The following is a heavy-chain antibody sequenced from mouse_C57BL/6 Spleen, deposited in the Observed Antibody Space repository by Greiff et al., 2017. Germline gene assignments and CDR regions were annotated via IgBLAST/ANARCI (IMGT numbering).Heavy chain of an antibody. Sequence: QVQLQQSGAELARPGASVKLSCKASGYTFTSYGISWVKQRTGQGLEWIGEIYPRSGNTYYNEKFKGKATLTADKSSSTAYMELRSLTSEDSAVYFCAREDWDGAYWGQGTLVTVSA. V-gene: IGHV1-81*01. CDR2: IYPRSGNT. D-gene: IGHD4-1*01. J-gene: IGHJ3*01. CDR1: GYTFTSYG. CDR3: AREDWDGAY.